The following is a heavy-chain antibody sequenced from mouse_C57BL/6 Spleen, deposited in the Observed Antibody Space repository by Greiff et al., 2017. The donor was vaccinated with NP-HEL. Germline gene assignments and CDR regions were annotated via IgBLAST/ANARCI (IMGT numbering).Heavy chain of an antibody. CDR2: IYPRSGNT. CDR1: GYTFTSYG. V-gene: IGHV1-81*01. Sequence: QVQLQQSGAELARPGASVKLSCKASGYTFTSYGISWVKQRTGQGLEWIGEIYPRSGNTYYNEKFKGKATLTADKSSSTAYMELRSLTSEDSAVYFCASPFTPDDWGQGTTLTVSS. J-gene: IGHJ2*01. CDR3: ASPFTPDD.